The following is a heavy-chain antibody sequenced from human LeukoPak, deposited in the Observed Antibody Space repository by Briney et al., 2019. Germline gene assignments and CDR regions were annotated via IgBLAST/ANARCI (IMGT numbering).Heavy chain of an antibody. CDR3: ARGRITMIVLGAGAFDI. Sequence: GGSLRLSCAASGFTFSSYSMNWVRQAPGKGLAWVSSISSSSSYIYYADSVKGRFTISRDNAKNSLYLQMNSLRAEDTAVYYCARGRITMIVLGAGAFDIWGQGTMVTVSS. J-gene: IGHJ3*02. V-gene: IGHV3-21*01. CDR2: ISSSSSYI. D-gene: IGHD3-22*01. CDR1: GFTFSSYS.